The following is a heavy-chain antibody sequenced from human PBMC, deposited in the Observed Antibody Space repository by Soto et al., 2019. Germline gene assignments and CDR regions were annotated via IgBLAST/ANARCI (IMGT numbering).Heavy chain of an antibody. J-gene: IGHJ3*02. CDR2: IIPIFGTA. Sequence: QVRLVQSGAEVKKPGSSVKVSCKASGGTFSSYAISWVRQAPGQGLEWMGGIIPIFGTANYAQKFQGRVTITADKSTSTAYMELSSLRSEDTAVYYCARDRGRGYSVGEDAFDIWGQGTMVTVSS. D-gene: IGHD5-18*01. CDR1: GGTFSSYA. V-gene: IGHV1-69*06. CDR3: ARDRGRGYSVGEDAFDI.